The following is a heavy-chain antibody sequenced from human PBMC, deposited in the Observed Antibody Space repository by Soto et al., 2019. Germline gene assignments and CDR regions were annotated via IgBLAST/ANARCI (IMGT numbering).Heavy chain of an antibody. D-gene: IGHD3-22*01. J-gene: IGHJ6*02. CDR3: ARDWRSGYYYHYYYGMDV. Sequence: ASVKVSCKASGYTFTSYGISWVRQAPGQGLEWMGWISAYNGNTNYAQKLQGRVTMTTDTSTSTAYMELRSLRSDDTAVYYCARDWRSGYYYHYYYGMDVWGQRTTATVSS. CDR2: ISAYNGNT. CDR1: GYTFTSYG. V-gene: IGHV1-18*04.